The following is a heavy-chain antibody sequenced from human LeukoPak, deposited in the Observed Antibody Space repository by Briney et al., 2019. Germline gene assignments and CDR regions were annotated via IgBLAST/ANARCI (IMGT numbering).Heavy chain of an antibody. CDR2: ISIYNGNR. Sequence: SVTLSFNASGYTFTCYGISWVRLGPGPGLELMGWISIYNGNRNYEQKLQGRGTMTNDTSKSTAYMELRSLRSDDTAVYYCARVDSEGWFDPWGQGSLVTVSS. CDR3: ARVDSEGWFDP. J-gene: IGHJ5*02. V-gene: IGHV1-18*01. CDR1: GYTFTCYG. D-gene: IGHD1-26*01.